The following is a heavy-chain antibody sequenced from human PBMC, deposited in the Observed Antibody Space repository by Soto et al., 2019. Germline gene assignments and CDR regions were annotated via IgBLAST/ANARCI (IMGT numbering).Heavy chain of an antibody. Sequence: SETLSLTCTVSGGSISSSSYYWGWIRQPPGKGLEWIGSIYYSGSTYYNPSLKSRVTISVDTSKNQFSLKLSSVTDADTAVYYCARNIVVVPAAITAFDIWGQGTMVTVSS. D-gene: IGHD2-2*02. CDR2: IYYSGST. CDR1: GGSISSSSYY. V-gene: IGHV4-39*01. J-gene: IGHJ3*02. CDR3: ARNIVVVPAAITAFDI.